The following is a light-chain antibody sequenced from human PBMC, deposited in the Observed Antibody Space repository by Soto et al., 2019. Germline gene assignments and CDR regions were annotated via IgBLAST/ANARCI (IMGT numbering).Light chain of an antibody. J-gene: IGKJ4*01. V-gene: IGKV1-33*01. CDR3: QQYDNLPLT. CDR1: QGISSY. CDR2: DAS. Sequence: DIQLTQSPSFLSASVGDRVTMTCRASQGISSYLAWYQQKPGKAPKLLIYDASNLETGVPSRFSGSGSGTDFTFTISSLQPEDIATYYCQQYDNLPLTFGGGTKVDIK.